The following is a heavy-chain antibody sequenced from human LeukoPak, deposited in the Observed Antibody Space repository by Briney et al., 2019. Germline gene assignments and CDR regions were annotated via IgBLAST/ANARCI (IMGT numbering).Heavy chain of an antibody. Sequence: SETLSLTCTVSGGSISSSSYYWGWIRQPPGKGLEWIGSVYYSGSTYYNPSLKSRVTISVDTSKNQFSLKLSSVTAADTAVYYCARGHLGFDYSESFDYWGQGTLVTVSS. CDR3: ARGHLGFDYSESFDY. CDR1: GGSISSSSYY. D-gene: IGHD3-9*01. V-gene: IGHV4-39*07. J-gene: IGHJ4*02. CDR2: VYYSGST.